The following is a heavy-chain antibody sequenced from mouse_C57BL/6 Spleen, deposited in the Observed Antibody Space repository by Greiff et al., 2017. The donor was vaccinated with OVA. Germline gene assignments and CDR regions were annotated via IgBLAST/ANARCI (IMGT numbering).Heavy chain of an antibody. V-gene: IGHV1-81*01. CDR1: GYTFTSYG. Sequence: LVESGDELARPGASVKLSCKASGYTFTSYGISWVKQRTGQGLEWIGEIYPRSGNTYYNEKFKGKATLTADKSSSTAYMELRSLTSEDSAVYFCAGDYVGGFAYWGQGTLVTVSA. CDR3: AGDYVGGFAY. CDR2: IYPRSGNT. J-gene: IGHJ3*01. D-gene: IGHD2-4*01.